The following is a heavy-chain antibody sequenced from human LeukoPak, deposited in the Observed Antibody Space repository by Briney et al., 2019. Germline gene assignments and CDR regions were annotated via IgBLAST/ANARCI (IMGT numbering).Heavy chain of an antibody. CDR2: INPSGGST. V-gene: IGHV1-46*01. D-gene: IGHD3-22*01. J-gene: IGHJ4*02. CDR3: ASGGRNYYDSSGYSDY. Sequence: ASVKVSCKASGYTFTSYYMHWVRQAPGQGLEWMGIINPSGGSTSYAQKFQGRVTMTRDTSISTAYMELSRLRSDDTAVYYCASGGRNYYDSSGYSDYWGQGTLVTVSS. CDR1: GYTFTSYY.